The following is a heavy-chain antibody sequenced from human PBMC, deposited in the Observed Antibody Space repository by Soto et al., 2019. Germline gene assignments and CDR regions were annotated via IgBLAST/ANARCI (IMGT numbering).Heavy chain of an antibody. J-gene: IGHJ6*02. CDR3: VEANRVGADEYYYYGMDV. CDR1: GFTFSSYG. V-gene: IGHV3-30*03. Sequence: PGGSLRLSCAASGFTFSSYGMHWVRQAPGKGLEWVAVISYDGSNKYYADSVKGRFTISRDNSKNTLYLQMNSLRAEDTAVYYCVEANRVGADEYYYYGMDVWGQGTTVTVSS. CDR2: ISYDGSNK. D-gene: IGHD2-2*01.